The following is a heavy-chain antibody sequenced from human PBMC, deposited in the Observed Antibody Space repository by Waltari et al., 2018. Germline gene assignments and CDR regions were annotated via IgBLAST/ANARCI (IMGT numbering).Heavy chain of an antibody. CDR3: AKGWRYYYYGMDV. CDR2: IAYDGSNK. V-gene: IGHV3-30-3*01. J-gene: IGHJ6*02. Sequence: QVQLVESGGGVVQPGRSLRLSCAASGFTFSSYAMPWVRRAPGKGLELVAVIAYDGSNKDYAESVKGECTISRDKSKNTLYLKMNSLRAEETAVYYCAKGWRYYYYGMDVWGQGTTVTVSS. CDR1: GFTFSSYA.